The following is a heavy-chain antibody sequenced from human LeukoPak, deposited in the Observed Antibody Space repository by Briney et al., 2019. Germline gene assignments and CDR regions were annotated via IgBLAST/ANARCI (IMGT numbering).Heavy chain of an antibody. CDR2: IYTSGST. Sequence: PSETLSLTCTVSGASISSYYWSWVRQPAGEGLEWIGRIYTSGSTNYKPSLKSRVTMSVDTSKNQFSLKLTSVTAADTAVYYCARDGVENSSWNPLDSWGPGTLVTVSS. CDR1: GASISSYY. D-gene: IGHD6-13*01. V-gene: IGHV4-4*07. J-gene: IGHJ4*02. CDR3: ARDGVENSSWNPLDS.